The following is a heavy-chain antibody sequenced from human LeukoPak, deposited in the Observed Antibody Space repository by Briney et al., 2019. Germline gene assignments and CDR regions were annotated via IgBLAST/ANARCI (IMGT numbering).Heavy chain of an antibody. J-gene: IGHJ5*02. V-gene: IGHV4-34*01. CDR1: GGSFSGYY. CDR2: VTHTGGA. Sequence: SETLSLTCAVYGGSFSGYYWSWIRQPPGEGLEWIGEVTHTGGANYNPSLKSRVTISLDTFKNQFSLKLTSVTAADTAVFYCARLDIGDSGNPNWFDPWGQGTLVTVSS. D-gene: IGHD5-12*01. CDR3: ARLDIGDSGNPNWFDP.